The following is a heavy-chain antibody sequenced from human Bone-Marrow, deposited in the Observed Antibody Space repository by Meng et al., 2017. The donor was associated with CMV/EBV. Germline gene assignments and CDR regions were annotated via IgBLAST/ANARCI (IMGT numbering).Heavy chain of an antibody. D-gene: IGHD3-10*01. CDR2: ISGSGGST. V-gene: IGHV3-23*01. Sequence: GESLKISCAASGFTFSSYAMSWVRQAPGKGLEWVSAISGSGGSTYYADSVKGRFTISRDNSKNTLYLQMNSLRAEDTAVYYCARDDGRFGEFLNYYYGMDVWGQGTTVTVSS. CDR3: ARDDGRFGEFLNYYYGMDV. CDR1: GFTFSSYA. J-gene: IGHJ6*02.